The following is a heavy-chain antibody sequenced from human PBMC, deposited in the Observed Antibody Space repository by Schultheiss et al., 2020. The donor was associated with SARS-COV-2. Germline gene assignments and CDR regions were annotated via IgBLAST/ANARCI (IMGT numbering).Heavy chain of an antibody. J-gene: IGHJ3*02. CDR1: GGSISSGGYS. CDR3: ARDLANHDI. V-gene: IGHV4-61*08. CDR2: IYYSGST. D-gene: IGHD4/OR15-4a*01. Sequence: SETLSLTCAVSGGSISSGGYSWSWIRQPPGKGLEWIGYIYYSGSTNYNPSLKSRITMSVDTSKNQFSLKLSSVTAADTAVYYCARDLANHDIWGQGTMVTVSS.